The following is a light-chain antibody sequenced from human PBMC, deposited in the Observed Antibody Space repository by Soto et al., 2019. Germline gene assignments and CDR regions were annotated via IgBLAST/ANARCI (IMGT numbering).Light chain of an antibody. Sequence: QSALIQPPSASGSPGQSVTISCTGTSSDVGAYNYVSWYQQHPGKAPKLMIYEVTKRPSGVPDRFSGSKSGNTASLTVSGLQAEDEADYYCSSYADSISVLFGGGTKLTVL. V-gene: IGLV2-8*01. CDR1: SSDVGAYNY. J-gene: IGLJ3*02. CDR2: EVT. CDR3: SSYADSISVL.